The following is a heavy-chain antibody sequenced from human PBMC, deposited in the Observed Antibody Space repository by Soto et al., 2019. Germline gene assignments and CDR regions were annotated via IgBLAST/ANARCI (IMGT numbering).Heavy chain of an antibody. D-gene: IGHD6-19*01. V-gene: IGHV3-33*01. CDR3: ARDDIPGVAVSTYGMDV. J-gene: IGHJ6*02. CDR1: GFIFSNFG. Sequence: GGSLRLSCAASGFIFSNFGMHWVRQAPGKGLEWVAVIWDDGSNEHYADSVKGRFTISKDNSKNTLYLQMNSLRAEDTAMYYCARDDIPGVAVSTYGMDVWGQGPTVTVSS. CDR2: IWDDGSNE.